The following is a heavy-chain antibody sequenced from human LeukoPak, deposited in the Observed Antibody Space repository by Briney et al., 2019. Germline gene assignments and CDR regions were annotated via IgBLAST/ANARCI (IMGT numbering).Heavy chain of an antibody. CDR1: GFTFSSYG. D-gene: IGHD6-19*01. V-gene: IGHV3-30*02. J-gene: IGHJ3*02. Sequence: GGSLRLSCAASGFTFSSYGMHWVRQAPGKGPEWVAFIRYDGSNKYYADSVKGRFTISRDNSKNTLYLQMNSLRAEDTAVYYCARDRLPPARGIAVAGRGAFDIWGQGTMVTVSS. CDR3: ARDRLPPARGIAVAGRGAFDI. CDR2: IRYDGSNK.